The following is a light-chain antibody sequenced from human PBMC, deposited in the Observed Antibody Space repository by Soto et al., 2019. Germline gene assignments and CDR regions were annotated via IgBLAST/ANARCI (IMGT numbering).Light chain of an antibody. CDR2: LAA. V-gene: IGKV2-28*01. CDR1: QSLLHSNGYNY. CDR3: MHVLHTPLT. Sequence: DIGMTQSPLSLPVTPGEPASISCRSSQSLLHSNGYNYLAWFLQKAGQSPQLLIYLAASRASGVPDRLSGSGSGTDFTPTTSRAEAEDVGVYYCMHVLHTPLTLGGGTKVDIK. J-gene: IGKJ4*01.